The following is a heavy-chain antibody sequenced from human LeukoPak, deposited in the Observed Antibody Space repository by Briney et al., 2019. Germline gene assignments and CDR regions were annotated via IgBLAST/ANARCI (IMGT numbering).Heavy chain of an antibody. V-gene: IGHV1-46*01. CDR2: INPSLGST. CDR1: GYTFTSYG. CDR3: ARGPYSSSWYEDY. D-gene: IGHD6-13*01. Sequence: GASVKVSCKASGYTFTSYGISWVRQAPGQGLDWMGIINPSLGSTSYAQKFQGRVFMTRDMSTSTVYMELSSLTSEDTAVYYCARGPYSSSWYEDYWGQGTLVTVSS. J-gene: IGHJ4*02.